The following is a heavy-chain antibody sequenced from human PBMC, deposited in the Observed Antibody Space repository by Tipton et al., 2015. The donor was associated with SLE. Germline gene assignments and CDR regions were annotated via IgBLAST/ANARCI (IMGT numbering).Heavy chain of an antibody. D-gene: IGHD2-15*01. CDR2: IYTGGRT. V-gene: IGHV3-66*01. CDR1: GFTVSSNY. CDR3: ACVSKVVFDS. J-gene: IGHJ4*02. Sequence: GSLRLSCAASGFTVSSNYMSWVRQAPGKGLEWVSGIYTGGRTYYADSVKGRFTISRDNSKNSLFLQMNSLRAEDSAVYYCACVSKVVFDSWGQGTLVTVSS.